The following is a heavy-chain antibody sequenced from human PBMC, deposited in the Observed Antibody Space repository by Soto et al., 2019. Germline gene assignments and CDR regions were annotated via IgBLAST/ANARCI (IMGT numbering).Heavy chain of an antibody. CDR3: ARQYGGYEYYFDY. V-gene: IGHV4-30-4*01. CDR1: GGSTSSGDYY. CDR2: IYYSGIT. J-gene: IGHJ4*02. D-gene: IGHD5-12*01. Sequence: QVQLQESGPGLVKPSETLSLTCTVSGGSTSSGDYYWSWIRQPPGKGLEWIGYIYYSGITYYNPSLKNRLTISQDTSKNQFSLKLRSVTAADTAMYYCARQYGGYEYYFDYWGQGTLVTVSS.